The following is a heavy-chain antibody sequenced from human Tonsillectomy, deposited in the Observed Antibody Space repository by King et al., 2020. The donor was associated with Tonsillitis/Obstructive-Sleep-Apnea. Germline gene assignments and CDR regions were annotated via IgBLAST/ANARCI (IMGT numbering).Heavy chain of an antibody. J-gene: IGHJ3*02. V-gene: IGHV3-15*07. Sequence: VQLVESGGGLVKPGGSLRLSCAASGFTFSNAWMNWVRQAPGKGLEWVGRIKSKTDGGTTDYAAPVKGRFTISRYDSKKTLYLQMNSLKTEATAVYYCTTSLYYYDSSGYHDDFDIWGQGRMVTVSS. CDR2: IKSKTDGGTT. D-gene: IGHD3-22*01. CDR1: GFTFSNAW. CDR3: TTSLYYYDSSGYHDDFDI.